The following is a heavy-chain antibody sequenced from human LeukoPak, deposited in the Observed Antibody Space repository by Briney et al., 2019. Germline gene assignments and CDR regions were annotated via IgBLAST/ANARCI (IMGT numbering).Heavy chain of an antibody. CDR3: AKDGLGSGSYPIYLY. CDR2: IRYDGSNK. CDR1: GFTFSSYG. J-gene: IGHJ4*02. Sequence: GGSLRLSCAASGFTFSSYGMHWVRQAPGKGLEWVAFIRYDGSNKYYADSVKGRFTISRDNSKNTLYLQMNSLRAEGTAVYYCAKDGLGSGSYPIYLYWGQGTLVTVSS. V-gene: IGHV3-30*02. D-gene: IGHD1-26*01.